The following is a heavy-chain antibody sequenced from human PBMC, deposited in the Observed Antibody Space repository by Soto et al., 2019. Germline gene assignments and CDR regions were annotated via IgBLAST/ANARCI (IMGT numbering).Heavy chain of an antibody. J-gene: IGHJ3*02. CDR3: ARGTTVVRNALDI. CDR2: ISGDGTST. CDR1: EFTFNNYW. Sequence: VQLVESGGDLVQPGGSLRLSCAASEFTFNNYWMHWVRQTPGKGLVWVSRISGDGTSTNYADSVKGRFTISRDNAKNTLYLQMHNLRAEDTAVYYCARGTTVVRNALDIWGQGAMVTVSS. V-gene: IGHV3-74*01. D-gene: IGHD4-17*01.